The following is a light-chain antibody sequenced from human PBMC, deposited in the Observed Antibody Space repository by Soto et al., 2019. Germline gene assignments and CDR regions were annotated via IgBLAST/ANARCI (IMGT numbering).Light chain of an antibody. CDR3: QHYNNWPRT. Sequence: EIVITQSPATLSVSPGERANLSCRASQSVSSNLAWYQQKPGQAPRLLIYGASTRATGIPARFSGSVSGTEFTLTISSLQSEDFAVYYCQHYNNWPRTFGQGTKVEIK. CDR1: QSVSSN. V-gene: IGKV3-15*01. CDR2: GAS. J-gene: IGKJ1*01.